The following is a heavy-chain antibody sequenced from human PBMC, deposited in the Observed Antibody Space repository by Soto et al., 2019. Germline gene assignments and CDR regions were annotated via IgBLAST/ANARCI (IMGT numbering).Heavy chain of an antibody. Sequence: QVQLQESGPGLVKPSETLSLTCTVSGGSISSYYWSWIRQPPGKGLEWIGYFYYSGSTNYNPSLKSRVTISVDTSKNQFSLNLSSVTAADTAVYYCARGTLTSYFDYWGQGTLVTVSS. CDR3: ARGTLTSYFDY. V-gene: IGHV4-59*01. CDR1: GGSISSYY. J-gene: IGHJ4*02. CDR2: FYYSGST.